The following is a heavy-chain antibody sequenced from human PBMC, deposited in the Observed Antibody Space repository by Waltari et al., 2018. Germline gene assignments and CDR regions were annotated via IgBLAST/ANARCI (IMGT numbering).Heavy chain of an antibody. CDR2: MNPNSGNT. Sequence: QVQLVQSGAEVKKPGSSVKVSCKASGYTFTSYDINWVRQATGQGLEWMGWMNPNSGNTGYAQKFQGRVTMTRNTSISTAYMELSSLRSEDTAVYYCTKGDGYYYGMDVWGQGTTVTVSS. CDR1: GYTFTSYD. D-gene: IGHD3-16*01. J-gene: IGHJ6*02. CDR3: TKGDGYYYGMDV. V-gene: IGHV1-8*01.